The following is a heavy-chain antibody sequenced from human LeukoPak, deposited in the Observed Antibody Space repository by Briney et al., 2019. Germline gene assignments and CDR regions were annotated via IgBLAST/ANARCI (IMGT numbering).Heavy chain of an antibody. V-gene: IGHV4-34*01. Sequence: PSETLFLTCAVYGGSFSGYYCSWVRQPPGKGLEWIGEINHSGSTNYNPSLKSRVTISVDTSKNQFSLKLSSVTAADTAVYYCARGRSKLGYCSSSSCYTLANYFDYWGQGTLVTVSS. J-gene: IGHJ4*02. CDR3: ARGRSKLGYCSSSSCYTLANYFDY. CDR1: GGSFSGYY. CDR2: INHSGST. D-gene: IGHD2-2*02.